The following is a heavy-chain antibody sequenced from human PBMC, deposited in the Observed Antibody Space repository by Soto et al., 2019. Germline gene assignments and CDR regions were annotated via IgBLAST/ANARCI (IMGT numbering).Heavy chain of an antibody. CDR1: GYTFTSDD. CDR3: ARVYSSSSFGYYYYYYMDV. V-gene: IGHV1-8*01. J-gene: IGHJ6*03. CDR2: MNPNSGNT. D-gene: IGHD6-6*01. Sequence: ASVKGACKAAGYTFTSDDINWVRQATRKGLEWMGWMNPNSGNTGYAQKFQGRVTMTRNTSISTAYMGLSSLRSEDTAVYYCARVYSSSSFGYYYYYYMDVWGKGTTVTVSS.